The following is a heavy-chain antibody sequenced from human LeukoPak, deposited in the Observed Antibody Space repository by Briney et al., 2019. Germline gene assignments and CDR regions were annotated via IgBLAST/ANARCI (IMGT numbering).Heavy chain of an antibody. CDR3: ARPRGLGYCSSTSCYADAFDI. D-gene: IGHD2-2*01. CDR1: GYSFTSYW. V-gene: IGHV5-51*01. Sequence: GESRKISCKGSGYSFTSYWIGWVRQMPGKGLEWMGIIYPGDSDTRYSPSFQGQVTISADKSISTAYLQWSSLKASDTAMYYCARPRGLGYCSSTSCYADAFDIWGQGTMVTVSS. J-gene: IGHJ3*02. CDR2: IYPGDSDT.